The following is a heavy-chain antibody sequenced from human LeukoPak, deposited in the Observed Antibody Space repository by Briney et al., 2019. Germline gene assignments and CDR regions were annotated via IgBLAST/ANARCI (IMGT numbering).Heavy chain of an antibody. CDR3: ARAPGAYCSSSEDYYYYMDV. Sequence: SSETLSLTCTVSGGSISSYYWSWIRQPAGKGLEWIGRIYTSGSTNYNPSLKSRVTISVDKSKNQFSLKLTSVTAADTAVYYCARAPGAYCSSSEDYYYYMDVWGKGTTVTVSS. CDR1: GGSISSYY. D-gene: IGHD6-6*01. V-gene: IGHV4-4*07. J-gene: IGHJ6*03. CDR2: IYTSGST.